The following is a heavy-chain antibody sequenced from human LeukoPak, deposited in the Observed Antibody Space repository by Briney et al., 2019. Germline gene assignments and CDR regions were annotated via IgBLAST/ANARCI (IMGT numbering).Heavy chain of an antibody. J-gene: IGHJ4*02. CDR3: ARERSGQWLINYFDY. V-gene: IGHV3-43*02. Sequence: GGSLRLSCAASGFTFDDYAMHWVRQAPGKGLEWVSLISGDGGSTYYADSVKGRFTISRDNSKNTLYLQMNSLRAEDTAVYYCARERSGQWLINYFDYWGQGTLVTVSS. D-gene: IGHD6-19*01. CDR2: ISGDGGST. CDR1: GFTFDDYA.